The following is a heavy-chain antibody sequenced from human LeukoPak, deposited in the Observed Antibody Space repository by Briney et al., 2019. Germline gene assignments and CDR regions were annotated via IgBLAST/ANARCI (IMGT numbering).Heavy chain of an antibody. V-gene: IGHV4-34*01. CDR3: ARGRGILTGYYNPKPYYFDY. D-gene: IGHD3-9*01. Sequence: SETLSLTCAVYGGSFSGYYWSWIRQPPGKGLEWIGEINHSGSTNYNPSLKSRVTKSVDTSKNQFSLKLSSVTAADTAVYYCARGRGILTGYYNPKPYYFDYWGQGTLVTVSS. CDR1: GGSFSGYY. CDR2: INHSGST. J-gene: IGHJ4*02.